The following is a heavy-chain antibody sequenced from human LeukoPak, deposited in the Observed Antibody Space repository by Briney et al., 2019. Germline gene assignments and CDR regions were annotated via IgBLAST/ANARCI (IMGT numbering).Heavy chain of an antibody. V-gene: IGHV3-74*03. CDR3: SKKGQADNDGKPD. D-gene: IGHD1-1*01. J-gene: IGHJ4*02. CDR2: INTDGTST. CDR1: GFSVSSIY. Sequence: PGGSLRLSCAASGFSVSSIYMNWVRQAPGKGLIWVSSINTDGTSTTYADSVKGRFTVSRDNAKNTLYLQMHSLRAEDTAVYYCSKKGQADNDGKPDWGQGTLVTVSS.